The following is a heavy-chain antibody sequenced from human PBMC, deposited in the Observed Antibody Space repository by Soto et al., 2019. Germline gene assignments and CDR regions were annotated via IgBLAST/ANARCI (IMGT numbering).Heavy chain of an antibody. J-gene: IGHJ6*02. CDR2: IKQDGSEK. CDR1: GFTFSTYW. V-gene: IGHV3-7*01. D-gene: IGHD6-13*01. CDR3: ARLSIAAAGTPFYYGMDV. Sequence: SGESLRLSCAPSGFTFSTYWMGWVRQAPGEGRGWVAKIKQDGSEKYYVDSVKGRFTISRDNAKNSLYLQINSLRAEDTAMYYCARLSIAAAGTPFYYGMDVWGQGTTVTVSS.